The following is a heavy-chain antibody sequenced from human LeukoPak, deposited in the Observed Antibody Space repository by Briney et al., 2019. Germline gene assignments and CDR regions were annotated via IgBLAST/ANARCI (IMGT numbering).Heavy chain of an antibody. CDR3: AREWLPAASLDV. V-gene: IGHV3-21*01. D-gene: IGHD2-2*01. CDR1: GFTFSSYS. J-gene: IGHJ6*02. Sequence: PGGSLRLSCAASGFTFSSYSMNWVRQAPGKGLEWVSSISSSSSYICYADSVKGRFTISRDNAKNSLYLQMNSLRAEDTAVYYCAREWLPAASLDVWGQGTTVTVSS. CDR2: ISSSSSYI.